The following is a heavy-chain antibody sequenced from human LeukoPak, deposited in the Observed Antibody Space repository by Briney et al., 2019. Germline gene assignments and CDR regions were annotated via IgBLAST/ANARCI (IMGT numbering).Heavy chain of an antibody. Sequence: SVKVSCKASGGTFSSYAISWVRQAPGQGLEWMGRIIPILGTANYAQKFQGRVTITADKSTSTAYMELSSLRSEDTAVYYCARDYYDSSGYYYFPENFDYWGQGTLVTVSS. CDR1: GGTFSSYA. D-gene: IGHD3-22*01. CDR2: IIPILGTA. J-gene: IGHJ4*02. CDR3: ARDYYDSSGYYYFPENFDY. V-gene: IGHV1-69*04.